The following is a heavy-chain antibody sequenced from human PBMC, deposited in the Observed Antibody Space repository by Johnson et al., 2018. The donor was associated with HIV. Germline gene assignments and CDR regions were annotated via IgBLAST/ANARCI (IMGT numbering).Heavy chain of an antibody. CDR2: IGTAGDT. CDR3: ARDSYDSSGYPI. Sequence: VQLVESGGGVVQPGRSLRLSCAASGFTFSSYDMHWVRQATGKGLEWVSAIGTAGDTYYPGSVKGRFTISRDNAKKTLYLQMNSLRVEDTAVYYCARDSYDSSGYPIWGQGTMVTVSS. CDR1: GFTFSSYD. D-gene: IGHD3-22*01. V-gene: IGHV3-13*01. J-gene: IGHJ3*02.